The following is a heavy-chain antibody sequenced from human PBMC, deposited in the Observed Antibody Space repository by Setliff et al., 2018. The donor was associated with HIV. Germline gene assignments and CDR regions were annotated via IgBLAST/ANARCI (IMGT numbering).Heavy chain of an antibody. D-gene: IGHD6-19*01. CDR3: ERDRSSGWSKDWFDT. CDR1: GGSISSYY. Sequence: SETLSLTCTVSGGSISSYYWSWIRQPAGKGLEWIGHIYISGSTNYNPSFNSRVTMSVDTSKNQFSLRLTSVTAADTAMYHCERDRSSGWSKDWFDTWGQGTLVTVSS. J-gene: IGHJ5*02. CDR2: IYISGST. V-gene: IGHV4-4*07.